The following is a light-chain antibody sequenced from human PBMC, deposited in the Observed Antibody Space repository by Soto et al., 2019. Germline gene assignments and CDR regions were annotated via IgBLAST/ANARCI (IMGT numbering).Light chain of an antibody. CDR2: EGN. Sequence: QYALTQPASVSGSPGQSITISCTGNSSDVGRYNLVSWYQHHPGKAPKLMIYEGNKRPSGVSNRLSGSKSANTASLTISGLQTEDEADYYCCSYAGTNNFVCGTGTKLTVL. J-gene: IGLJ1*01. CDR1: SSDVGRYNL. V-gene: IGLV2-23*01. CDR3: CSYAGTNNFV.